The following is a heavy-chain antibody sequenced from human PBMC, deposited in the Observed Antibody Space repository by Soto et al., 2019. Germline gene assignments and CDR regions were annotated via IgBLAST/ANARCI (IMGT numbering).Heavy chain of an antibody. CDR1: GGSFSSYA. CDR3: ARILGHSTTWYLNAMDV. D-gene: IGHD6-13*01. V-gene: IGHV1-69*01. Sequence: QVQLVQSGAEVKKPGSSVKVSCKASGGSFSSYAISWVRQTPGQGLEWMGGINPIFDTTNYAQKFQGRVTITADESTSTAYMELSSLRSEDTAVYYCARILGHSTTWYLNAMDVWGQGTTVTVSS. J-gene: IGHJ6*02. CDR2: INPIFDTT.